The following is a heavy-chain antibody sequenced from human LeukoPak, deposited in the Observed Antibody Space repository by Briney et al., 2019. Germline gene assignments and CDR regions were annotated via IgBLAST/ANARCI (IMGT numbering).Heavy chain of an antibody. CDR3: ARDLGSGWPTGFDP. J-gene: IGHJ5*02. CDR2: IYYSGST. V-gene: IGHV4-61*08. D-gene: IGHD6-19*01. Sequence: NPSETLSLTCTVSGGSISSGGYYWSWIRQPPGKGLEWIGYIYYSGSTNYNPSLKSRVTISVDTSKNQFSLKLSSVTAADTAVYYCARDLGSGWPTGFDPWGQGTLVTVSS. CDR1: GGSISSGGYY.